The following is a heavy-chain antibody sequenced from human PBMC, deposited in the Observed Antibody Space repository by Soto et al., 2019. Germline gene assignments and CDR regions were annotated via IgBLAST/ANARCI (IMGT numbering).Heavy chain of an antibody. V-gene: IGHV1-2*04. CDR1: GYTFTGYY. CDR3: ARLFADIVGSSWDDDAFDI. CDR2: INPNSGGT. D-gene: IGHD6-13*01. J-gene: IGHJ3*02. Sequence: ASVKVSCKASGYTFTGYYMHWVRQAPGQGLEWMGWINPNSGGTNYAQKFQGWVTMTRDTSISTAYMELSRLRSDDTAVYYCARLFADIVGSSWDDDAFDIWGQGTMVTVSS.